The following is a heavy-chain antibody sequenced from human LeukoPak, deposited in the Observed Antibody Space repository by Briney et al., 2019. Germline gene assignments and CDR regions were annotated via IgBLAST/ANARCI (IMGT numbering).Heavy chain of an antibody. CDR3: ARVKSLYYYDSSGYSNFDY. Sequence: ASVKVSCKASGYTFTGYYMHWVRQAPGQGLEWMGWINPNSGGTNYAQKFQGRVTMTRDTSISTAYMELSRLRSDDTAVYYCARVKSLYYYDSSGYSNFDYWGQGTLVTVSS. CDR2: INPNSGGT. J-gene: IGHJ4*02. CDR1: GYTFTGYY. V-gene: IGHV1-2*02. D-gene: IGHD3-22*01.